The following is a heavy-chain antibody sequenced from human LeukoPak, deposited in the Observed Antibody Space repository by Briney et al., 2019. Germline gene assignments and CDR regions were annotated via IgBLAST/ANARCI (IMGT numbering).Heavy chain of an antibody. CDR2: ISSNGGST. D-gene: IGHD4-11*01. CDR3: AKILPDTVTADY. V-gene: IGHV3-64*04. CDR1: GFTFSTYA. Sequence: GGSLRLSCSASGFTFSTYAMHWVRQAQGKGLEYVSAISSNGGSTYYADSVKGRFTISRDNSKNTLYLQMNSLRAEDTAVYYCAKILPDTVTADYWGQGTLVTVSS. J-gene: IGHJ4*02.